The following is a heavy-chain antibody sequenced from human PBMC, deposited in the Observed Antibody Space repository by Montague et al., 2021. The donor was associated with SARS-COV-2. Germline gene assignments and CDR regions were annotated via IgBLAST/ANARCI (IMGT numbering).Heavy chain of an antibody. CDR2: IYNSGST. J-gene: IGHJ3*02. V-gene: IGHV4-59*01. D-gene: IGHD6-13*01. CDR1: GGSISRYS. Sequence: SETLSLTCTVSGGSISRYSWTWIRQPPGKGLEWIGNIYNSGSTNYNPSLTCRVTISVDTSKNQFSLKLSSVAAADTAVYYCARVGRGSSWYEVAFDIWGQGTMVTVSS. CDR3: ARVGRGSSWYEVAFDI.